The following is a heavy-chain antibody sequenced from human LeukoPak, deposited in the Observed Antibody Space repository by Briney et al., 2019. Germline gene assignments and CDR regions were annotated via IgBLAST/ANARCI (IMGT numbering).Heavy chain of an antibody. V-gene: IGHV3-21*01. D-gene: IGHD3-10*01. CDR1: GFTFSSYS. CDR2: ISSSSSYI. Sequence: GGSLRLSCAASGFTFSSYSMNWVRQAPGKGLEWVSSISSSSSYIYYADSVKGRFTISRDNAKNSLYLQMNSLRAEDTAVYYCARDLLGSSDYYMDVWGRGTTVTVSS. CDR3: ARDLLGSSDYYMDV. J-gene: IGHJ6*03.